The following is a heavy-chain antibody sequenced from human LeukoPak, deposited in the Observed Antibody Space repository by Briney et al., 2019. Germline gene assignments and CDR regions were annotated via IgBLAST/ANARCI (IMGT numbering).Heavy chain of an antibody. Sequence: PGGSLRLSCAASELTFSSYWMSWVRQAPGKGLEWVANIKQDGGQIYYLDSVKDRFTVSRDNAKNSLYLQMNSLRAEDTAVYYCARLGARQMLEYWGQGTLVTVSS. D-gene: IGHD4-17*01. CDR1: ELTFSSYW. CDR2: IKQDGGQI. V-gene: IGHV3-7*01. CDR3: ARLGARQMLEY. J-gene: IGHJ4*02.